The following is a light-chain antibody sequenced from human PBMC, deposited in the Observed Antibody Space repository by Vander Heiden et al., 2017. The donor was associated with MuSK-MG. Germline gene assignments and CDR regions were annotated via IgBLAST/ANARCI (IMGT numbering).Light chain of an antibody. Sequence: QSALPQPPSASASPGQSVTISCTGTSSDVGGYNYCSWHQQPPGNAHILMIYEVSKRPAGVPDRFSGSKSGTTASLTVSGHQAEDAADYYCTSYAGSNNYVFGTGTKVTVL. CDR3: TSYAGSNNYV. CDR1: SSDVGGYNY. CDR2: EVS. J-gene: IGLJ1*01. V-gene: IGLV2-8*01.